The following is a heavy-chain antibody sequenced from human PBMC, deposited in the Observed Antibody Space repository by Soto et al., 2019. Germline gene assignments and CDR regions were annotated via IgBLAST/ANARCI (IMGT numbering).Heavy chain of an antibody. CDR2: IIPIFGTA. J-gene: IGHJ6*04. D-gene: IGHD5-18*01. CDR3: ARDGYVDYYYGMDV. V-gene: IGHV1-69*13. CDR1: GGTFSSYA. Sequence: ASVKVSCKASGGTFSSYAISWVRQAPGQGLEWMGGIIPIFGTANYAQKFQGRVTITADESTSTAYMELSSLRSEDTAVYYCARDGYVDYYYGMDVWGKGTTVTVSS.